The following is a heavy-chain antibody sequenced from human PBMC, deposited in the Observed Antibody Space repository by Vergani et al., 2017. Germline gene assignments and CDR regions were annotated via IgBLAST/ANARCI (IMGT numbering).Heavy chain of an antibody. J-gene: IGHJ5*02. D-gene: IGHD6-19*01. CDR1: GFTFSSYG. V-gene: IGHV3-30*02. CDR2: IRYDGSNK. Sequence: QVQLVESGGGVVQPGGSLRLSCAASGFTFSSYGMHWVRQAPGKGLGWVAFIRYDGSNKYYADSVKGRFTISRDNSKNTLYLQMNSLRAEDTAVYYCANLGLIGVAGYNCFDPWGQGTLVSVSS. CDR3: ANLGLIGVAGYNCFDP.